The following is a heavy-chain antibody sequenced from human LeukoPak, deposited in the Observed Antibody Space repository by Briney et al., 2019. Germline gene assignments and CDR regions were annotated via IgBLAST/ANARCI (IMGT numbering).Heavy chain of an antibody. CDR2: IYHSGST. CDR3: ARGTGDDYFDY. Sequence: SETLSLTCAVSGGSISSGGYSWCWIRQPPGKGLEWIGYIYHSGSTYYNPSLKSRVTISVDRSKNQFSLKRSSVTAADTAVYYCARGTGDDYFDYWGQGTLVTVSS. CDR1: GGSISSGGYS. V-gene: IGHV4-30-2*01. J-gene: IGHJ4*02.